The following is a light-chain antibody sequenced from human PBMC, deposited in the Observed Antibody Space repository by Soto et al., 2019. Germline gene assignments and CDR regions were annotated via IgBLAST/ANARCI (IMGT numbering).Light chain of an antibody. CDR3: QSYDNILSSPL. J-gene: IGLJ3*02. CDR2: KNN. CDR1: GSNVGASYD. Sequence: QSVLTQPPSVPGAPGQTITTSCTGSGSNVGASYDVHWYQILPGAGPRLLIYKNNNRPSGVPDRFSGSKSGTSASLAITGLRAEDEADYYCQSYDNILSSPLFGGGTKLTVL. V-gene: IGLV1-40*01.